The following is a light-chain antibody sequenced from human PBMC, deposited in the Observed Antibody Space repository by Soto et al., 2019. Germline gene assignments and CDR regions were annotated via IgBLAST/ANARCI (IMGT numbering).Light chain of an antibody. J-gene: IGKJ4*01. Sequence: DIQMTQSPSTLSASVGAMVTITCPARQSISDYLAWYQKKPGKAPKVLIGNASSLQRGVPSRFSGSGSGTEFALTISSLRPDDFATYYCQQYNRFSTCRVGRGTKVEIK. V-gene: IGKV1-5*01. CDR1: QSISDY. CDR3: QQYNRFSTCR. CDR2: NAS.